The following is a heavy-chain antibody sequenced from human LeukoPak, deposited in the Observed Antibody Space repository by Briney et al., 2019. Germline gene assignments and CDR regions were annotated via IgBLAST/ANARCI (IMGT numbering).Heavy chain of an antibody. CDR3: ARVYGSGYDFRGAFDI. CDR1: GGSISTYY. J-gene: IGHJ3*02. V-gene: IGHV4-59*01. D-gene: IGHD5-12*01. CDR2: IYYSGST. Sequence: SETLSLTCTVSGGSISTYYWTWIRQPPGKGLEWIGYIYYSGSTNYNPSLKSRVTISVDTSKNQFSLKLSSVTAADTDVYYRARVYGSGYDFRGAFDIWGQGTMVTVSS.